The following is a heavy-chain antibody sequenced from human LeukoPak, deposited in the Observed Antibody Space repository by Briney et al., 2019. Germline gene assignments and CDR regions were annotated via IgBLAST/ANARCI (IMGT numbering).Heavy chain of an antibody. CDR3: AKDPYGDSDHHFDY. CDR1: EFTFSSYG. J-gene: IGHJ4*02. Sequence: GGSLRLSCAASEFTFSSYGMHWVRQAPGKGLEWVAFIRYDGSNKYYADSVKGRFTISRDNSKNTLYLQMNSLRAEDTAVYYCAKDPYGDSDHHFDYWGQGTLVTVSS. V-gene: IGHV3-30*02. D-gene: IGHD4-17*01. CDR2: IRYDGSNK.